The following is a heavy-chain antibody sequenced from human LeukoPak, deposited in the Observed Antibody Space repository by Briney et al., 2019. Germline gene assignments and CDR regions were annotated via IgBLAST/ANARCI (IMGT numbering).Heavy chain of an antibody. J-gene: IGHJ4*02. CDR3: SRHRAFFASGTYFPYYSDY. Sequence: PGESLKISCKASGYTFTSYWIGWVRQVPGKGLEWMGVIYPGDSDIRYNPSFQGQVAISADKSISTAYLQWTSLKASDTAMYYCSRHRAFFASGTYFPYYSDYWAQGTLVTVSS. D-gene: IGHD3-10*01. CDR2: IYPGDSDI. CDR1: GYTFTSYW. V-gene: IGHV5-51*01.